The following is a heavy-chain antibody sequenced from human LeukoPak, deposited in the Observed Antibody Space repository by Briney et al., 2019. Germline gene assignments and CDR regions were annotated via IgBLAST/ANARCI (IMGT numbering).Heavy chain of an antibody. CDR3: ARTRAVSGLVMVTEGNWFDP. V-gene: IGHV4-39*07. Sequence: SETLSLTCTVSGGSISSSSYYWGWIRQPPGTGLEWIGSMYYSGSTYYNPSLKSRATISADTSKNQFSLKLTSVTAADTAVYYCARTRAVSGLVMVTEGNWFDPWGQGTLVTVSS. J-gene: IGHJ5*02. D-gene: IGHD2-21*02. CDR2: MYYSGST. CDR1: GGSISSSSYY.